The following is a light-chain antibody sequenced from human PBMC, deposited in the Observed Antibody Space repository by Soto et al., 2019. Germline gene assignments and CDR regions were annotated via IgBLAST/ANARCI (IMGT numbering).Light chain of an antibody. CDR2: AAS. Sequence: DIQMTQSPSSLSASVGDRVTITCRASQSISCYLNWYKQKPGKAPKLLIYAASSLQSGVPSRFSGSGSGTDFTLTNSSLQPEDVATYYCQQSYSTPYTFGQGTKLEIK. CDR1: QSISCY. V-gene: IGKV1-39*01. CDR3: QQSYSTPYT. J-gene: IGKJ2*01.